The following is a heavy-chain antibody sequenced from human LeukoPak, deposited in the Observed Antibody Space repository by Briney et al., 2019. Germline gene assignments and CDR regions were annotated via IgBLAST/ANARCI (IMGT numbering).Heavy chain of an antibody. CDR2: ISAYNGNT. J-gene: IGHJ6*02. CDR3: ARPSGSSGLNYYYGMDV. Sequence: ASVKVSCKASGYTFTSYGISWVRQAPGQGLEWMGWISAYNGNTNYAQKLQGRVTMTTDTSTSTAYMELSSLRSEDTAVYYCARPSGSSGLNYYYGMDVWGQGTTVTVSS. V-gene: IGHV1-18*01. D-gene: IGHD1-26*01. CDR1: GYTFTSYG.